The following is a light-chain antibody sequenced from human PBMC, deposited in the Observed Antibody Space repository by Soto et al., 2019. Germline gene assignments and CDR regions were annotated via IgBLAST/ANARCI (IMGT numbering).Light chain of an antibody. V-gene: IGLV1-40*01. Sequence: QSVLTQPPSVSGTPGQSISISCTGTSSNIGAEYDVHWYQQLPGTAPRLLIFGNNNRPSGVPDRFSGSKSGTSASLAITGLQAEDQAIYYYQSYDSSLSTAIFGAGTKLTGL. CDR2: GNN. CDR3: QSYDSSLSTAI. J-gene: IGLJ2*01. CDR1: SSNIGAEYD.